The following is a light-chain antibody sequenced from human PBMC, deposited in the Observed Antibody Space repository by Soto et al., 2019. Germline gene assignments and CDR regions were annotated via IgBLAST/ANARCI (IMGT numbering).Light chain of an antibody. V-gene: IGKV3-20*01. CDR1: QSLSSRY. CDR3: QQYGSSPFT. Sequence: EIVLTQSPGTLSLSPGETASLSCRASQSLSSRYLAWYQQKPGQALRLLIYVASSRAAGIPARFRGSGSATDFTLTIAGLETEDFAVYYCQQYGSSPFTFGPGTKVDAK. CDR2: VAS. J-gene: IGKJ3*01.